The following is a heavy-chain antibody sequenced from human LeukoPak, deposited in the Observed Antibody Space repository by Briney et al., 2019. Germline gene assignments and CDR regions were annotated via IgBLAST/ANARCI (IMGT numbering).Heavy chain of an antibody. V-gene: IGHV4-34*01. CDR2: INHSGST. CDR1: GGSFSGYY. D-gene: IGHD3-3*01. Sequence: SETLSLTCAVYGGSFSGYYWSWIRQPPGKGLEWIGEINHSGSTNYNPSLKSRVTISVDTSKNQFSLKLSSVTAADTAVYYCARAPYYDFWSGYYTRYFDYWGQGTLVTVSS. J-gene: IGHJ4*02. CDR3: ARAPYYDFWSGYYTRYFDY.